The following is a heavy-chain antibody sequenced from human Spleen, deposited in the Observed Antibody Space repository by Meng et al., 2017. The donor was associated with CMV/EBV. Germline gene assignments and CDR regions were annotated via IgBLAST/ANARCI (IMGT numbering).Heavy chain of an antibody. CDR3: ARDGDFGAYYGMDV. CDR2: LIPIFDTA. CDR1: GYTFASYG. Sequence: SVKVSCKASGYTFASYGISWVRQAPGQGLEWMGGLIPIFDTANYAQKFQGRVTITTDESTSTAYMELSSLRSEDTAVYYCARDGDFGAYYGMDVWGQGTTVTVSS. D-gene: IGHD3-3*01. V-gene: IGHV1-69*05. J-gene: IGHJ6*02.